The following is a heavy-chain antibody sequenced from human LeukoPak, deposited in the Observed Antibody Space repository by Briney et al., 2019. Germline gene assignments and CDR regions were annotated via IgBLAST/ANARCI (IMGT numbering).Heavy chain of an antibody. Sequence: ASVKVSCKACGYTFTSYYMHWVRQAPGQGLEWMGIINPSGGSTSYAQKFQGRVTMTRDTSTSTVYMELSSLRYEDTAVYYCARGPVTYYDILTPRAFDYWGQGTLVTVSS. J-gene: IGHJ4*02. V-gene: IGHV1-46*01. D-gene: IGHD3-9*01. CDR2: INPSGGST. CDR1: GYTFTSYY. CDR3: ARGPVTYYDILTPRAFDY.